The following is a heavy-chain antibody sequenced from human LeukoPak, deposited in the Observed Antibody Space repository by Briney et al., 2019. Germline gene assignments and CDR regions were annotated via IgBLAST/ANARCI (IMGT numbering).Heavy chain of an antibody. J-gene: IGHJ4*02. V-gene: IGHV3-66*01. Sequence: GGSLRLSCAASGFTVSSNYMSWVRQAPGKGLEWVSVIYSGGSTYYADSVKGRFTISRDNSKNTLYLQMNSLRAEDTAVYYCARDPLRATVVTRPGDYWGQGTLVTVSS. CDR1: GFTVSSNY. CDR3: ARDPLRATVVTRPGDY. CDR2: IYSGGST. D-gene: IGHD4-23*01.